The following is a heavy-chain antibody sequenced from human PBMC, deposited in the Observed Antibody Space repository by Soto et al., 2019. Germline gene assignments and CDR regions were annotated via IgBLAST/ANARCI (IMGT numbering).Heavy chain of an antibody. CDR2: INSDGTST. D-gene: IGHD3-3*01. J-gene: IGHJ4*02. Sequence: VQLVESGGALVQPGGSLRLSCAASGFTFSSYWMHWVRQAPGKGLVWVSRINSDGTSTSYADSVKGRFTTYRDTATTTLYLQMNSLRAEDTAVYYCASRNLWSDHFDYWGQGTLVTVSS. V-gene: IGHV3-74*01. CDR1: GFTFSSYW. CDR3: ASRNLWSDHFDY.